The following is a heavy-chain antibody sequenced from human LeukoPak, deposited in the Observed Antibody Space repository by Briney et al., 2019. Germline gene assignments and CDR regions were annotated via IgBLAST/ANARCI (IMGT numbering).Heavy chain of an antibody. Sequence: PSETLSLTCTVSGGSISSTSHYWAWIRQPPGKGLEWIGNIYYSGSTTYNPSLKSRVTISVDTSKNEFSLELYSVTAADTAVYYCARRVSNPLFHYWGQGTLVTVSA. CDR1: GGSISSTSHY. V-gene: IGHV4-39*01. J-gene: IGHJ4*02. CDR2: IYYSGST. D-gene: IGHD3-10*01. CDR3: ARRVSNPLFHY.